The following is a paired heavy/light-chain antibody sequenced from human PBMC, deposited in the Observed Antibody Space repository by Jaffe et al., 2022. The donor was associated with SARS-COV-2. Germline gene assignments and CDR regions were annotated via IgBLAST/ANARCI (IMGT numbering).Heavy chain of an antibody. V-gene: IGHV1-3*01. Sequence: QVQLVQSGAEVKKPGASVKVSCKASGYSFAHYAFHWVRQAPGQRLEWMGWIHAGNGNIKYSQKFQGRVTSTRDTSASTAYMELRRLSSEDTAVYYCATSRSPGWYLDLWGRGTLVTVSS. J-gene: IGHJ2*01. D-gene: IGHD6-6*01. CDR2: IHAGNGNI. CDR3: ATSRSPGWYLDL. CDR1: GYSFAHYA.
Light chain of an antibody. Sequence: EIVLTQSPATLSLSPGERATLSCRASQSVSIYLAWYQHKPGQAPRLLIYDASTRATGIPARFSGSGSGTDFTLTISSLEPEDFAVYYCQQRGNWPTFGQGTKVEIK. CDR2: DAS. CDR1: QSVSIY. V-gene: IGKV3-11*01. CDR3: QQRGNWPT. J-gene: IGKJ1*01.